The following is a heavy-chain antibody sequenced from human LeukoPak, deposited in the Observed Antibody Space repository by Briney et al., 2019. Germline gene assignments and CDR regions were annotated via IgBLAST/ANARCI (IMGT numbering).Heavy chain of an antibody. V-gene: IGHV3-23*01. CDR1: GFTFSSYA. J-gene: IGHJ4*02. Sequence: GGSLRLSWAASGFTFSSYAMSWVRQAPGKGLGWVSAVSGSGGSTYYADSVKGRFTISTDNSKNPLYLQMNSLRAEDTAVYYCAKRSLEWLLYFDYWGQGTLVTVSS. CDR2: VSGSGGST. CDR3: AKRSLEWLLYFDY. D-gene: IGHD3-3*01.